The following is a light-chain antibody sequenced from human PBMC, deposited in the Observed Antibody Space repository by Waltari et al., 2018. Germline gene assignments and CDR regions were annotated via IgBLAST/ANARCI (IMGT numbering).Light chain of an antibody. CDR2: EDN. Sequence: SYELTQPPSVSVSPGQTASIPSPGAALPNKHGSWDQQKSGQAPVLVIDEDNKRRSGIPERLSGSSSGTMVTLTISGAQVEDEGDYYCYSTDRTGKQRVFGGGTKLTVL. CDR3: YSTDRTGKQRV. J-gene: IGLJ2*01. CDR1: ALPNKH. V-gene: IGLV3-10*01.